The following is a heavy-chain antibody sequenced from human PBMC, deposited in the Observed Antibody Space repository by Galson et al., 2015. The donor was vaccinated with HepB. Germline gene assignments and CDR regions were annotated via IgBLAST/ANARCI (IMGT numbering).Heavy chain of an antibody. CDR1: GYTFTSYG. CDR2: ISAYNGNT. V-gene: IGHV1-18*04. Sequence: SVKVSCKASGYTFTSYGISWVRQAPGQGLEWMGWISAYNGNTNYAQKLQGRVTMTTDTSTSTAYMELRSLRSDDTAVYYCARDSSRIAVAGKRPNWFDPWGQGTLVTVSS. CDR3: ARDSSRIAVAGKRPNWFDP. J-gene: IGHJ5*02. D-gene: IGHD6-19*01.